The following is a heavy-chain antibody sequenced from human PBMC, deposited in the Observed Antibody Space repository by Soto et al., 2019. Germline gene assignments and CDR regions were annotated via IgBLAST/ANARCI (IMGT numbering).Heavy chain of an antibody. Sequence: PGGSLRLSCAASGFTVSSNYMSWVRQAPGKGLEWVSVIYSGGSTYYADSVKGRFTISRDNSKNTLYLQMNSLRAEDTAVYYCARTYDYIWGSYSSYFDYWGQGTLVTVSS. D-gene: IGHD3-16*01. J-gene: IGHJ4*02. CDR3: ARTYDYIWGSYSSYFDY. V-gene: IGHV3-66*01. CDR1: GFTVSSNY. CDR2: IYSGGST.